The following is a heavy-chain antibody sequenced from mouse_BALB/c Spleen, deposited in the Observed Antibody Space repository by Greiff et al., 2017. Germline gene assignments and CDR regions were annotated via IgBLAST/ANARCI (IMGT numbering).Heavy chain of an antibody. J-gene: IGHJ4*01. CDR2: ISSGGST. CDR1: GFTFSSYA. V-gene: IGHV5-6-5*01. D-gene: IGHD1-1*01. Sequence: EVKLMESGGGLVKPGGSLKLSCAASGFTFSSYAMSWVRQTPEKRLEWVASISSGGSTYYPDSVKGRFTISRDNARNILYLQMSSLRSEDTAMYYCARLSSYAMDYWGQGTSVTVSS. CDR3: ARLSSYAMDY.